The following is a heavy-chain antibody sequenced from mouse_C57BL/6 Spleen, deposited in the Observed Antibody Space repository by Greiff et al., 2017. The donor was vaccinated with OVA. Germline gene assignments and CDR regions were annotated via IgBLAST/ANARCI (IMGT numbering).Heavy chain of an antibody. CDR3: TLTAVVATEGYFDV. V-gene: IGHV14-4*01. J-gene: IGHJ1*03. D-gene: IGHD1-1*01. Sequence: EVQLQQSGAELVRPGASVKLSCTASGFNIKDAYMHWVKQRPEQGLEWIGWIDPENGDTEYASKFQGKATLTADTSSNTAYLQLSSLASEDTAVYYCTLTAVVATEGYFDVWGTGTTVTVSS. CDR2: IDPENGDT. CDR1: GFNIKDAY.